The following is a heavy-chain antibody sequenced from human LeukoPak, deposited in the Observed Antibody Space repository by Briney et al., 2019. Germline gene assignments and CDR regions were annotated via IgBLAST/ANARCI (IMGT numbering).Heavy chain of an antibody. J-gene: IGHJ6*03. CDR3: ARDHYDFWSGYNYYYYMDV. Sequence: GGSLRLSCAASGLTFINFGMTWVRQAPGKGLEWVSAISGSAVITFYADSVKGRFTISRDNAKNSLYLQMNSLRAEDTAVYYCARDHYDFWSGYNYYYYMDVWGKGTTVTVSS. V-gene: IGHV3-23*01. CDR1: GLTFINFG. D-gene: IGHD3-3*01. CDR2: ISGSAVIT.